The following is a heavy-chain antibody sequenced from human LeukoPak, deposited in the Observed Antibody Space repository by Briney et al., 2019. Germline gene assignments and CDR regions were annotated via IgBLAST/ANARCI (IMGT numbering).Heavy chain of an antibody. CDR2: MNTNTGKA. CDR1: GYDFSIYT. V-gene: IGHV7-4-1*02. CDR3: AREEGGLDV. Sequence: PWASVKVSCKPSGYDFSIYTLNWVRQVPGQGPEWMGWMNTNTGKATYAQDFRGRFVFSFDSSVSTAYLEITSLKAADTAVYYCAREEGGLDVWGQGTTVIV. J-gene: IGHJ6*02.